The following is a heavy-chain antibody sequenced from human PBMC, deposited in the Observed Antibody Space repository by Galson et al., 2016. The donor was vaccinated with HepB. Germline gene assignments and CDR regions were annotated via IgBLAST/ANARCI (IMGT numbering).Heavy chain of an antibody. CDR1: GYTFTNYG. D-gene: IGHD6-19*01. Sequence: SVKVSCKASGYTFTNYGISWVRQAPGQGLEWMGWISAYNGDTSYAQKLQGRVTMTTDTSTSTAYMELRSLRSVDTAVYYCARADSWLVTDDYYHTMDVWGQGTTIIVSS. J-gene: IGHJ6*02. CDR3: ARADSWLVTDDYYHTMDV. V-gene: IGHV1-18*01. CDR2: ISAYNGDT.